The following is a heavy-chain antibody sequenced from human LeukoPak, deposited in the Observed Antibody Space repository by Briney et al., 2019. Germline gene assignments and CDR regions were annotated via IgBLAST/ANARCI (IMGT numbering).Heavy chain of an antibody. J-gene: IGHJ3*02. D-gene: IGHD4-23*01. CDR3: ARQVVTLDSFDI. V-gene: IGHV3-7*01. Sequence: GGSLRLSYAASGFTFSSYWMSWVRQAPGKGLEWVANIKQDGSEKYYVDSVKGRFTISRDNAKNSLYLQMNSLRAEDTAVYNCARQVVTLDSFDIWGQGTMVTVSS. CDR2: IKQDGSEK. CDR1: GFTFSSYW.